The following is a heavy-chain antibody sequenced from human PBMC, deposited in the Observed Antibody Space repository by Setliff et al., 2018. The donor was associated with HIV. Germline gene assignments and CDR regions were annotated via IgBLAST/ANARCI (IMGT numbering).Heavy chain of an antibody. CDR1: GYIFTTHY. Sequence: ASVKVSCTSSGYIFTTHYIHWVRQAPGQGIEWMGMSNPSSRTTIYAQKFRGRMTLTKGKSTTTVYMELSSLRSDDTAVYYCARGGRVDESRGYYYPLMYWGQGTLVTISS. CDR2: SNPSSRTT. D-gene: IGHD3-22*01. V-gene: IGHV1-46*01. CDR3: ARGGRVDESRGYYYPLMY. J-gene: IGHJ4*02.